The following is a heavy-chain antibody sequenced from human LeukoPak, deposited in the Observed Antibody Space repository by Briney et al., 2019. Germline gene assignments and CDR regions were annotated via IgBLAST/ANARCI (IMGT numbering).Heavy chain of an antibody. Sequence: SETLSLTCAVYGGSFSGYYWSWIRQPPGKGLEWIGEINHSGSTNYNPSLKSRVTISVDTSKNQFSLKLSSATAADTAVYYCARGSSSWYIDAFDIWGQGTMVTVSS. V-gene: IGHV4-34*01. CDR3: ARGSSSWYIDAFDI. CDR1: GGSFSGYY. CDR2: INHSGST. D-gene: IGHD6-13*01. J-gene: IGHJ3*02.